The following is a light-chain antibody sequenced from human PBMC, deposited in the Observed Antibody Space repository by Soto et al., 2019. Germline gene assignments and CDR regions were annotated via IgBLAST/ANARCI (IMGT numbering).Light chain of an antibody. CDR2: GHN. Sequence: QSALTQPPSASGTPGQSVTISCSGGSSNIGRNFVYWYQQFPGAAPKLLIYGHNQRPSGVPERFSGSKSGTSASLAISGLRSEDEADYYCAVWDDTLRGHVFGTGTKVTV. J-gene: IGLJ1*01. V-gene: IGLV1-47*01. CDR1: SSNIGRNF. CDR3: AVWDDTLRGHV.